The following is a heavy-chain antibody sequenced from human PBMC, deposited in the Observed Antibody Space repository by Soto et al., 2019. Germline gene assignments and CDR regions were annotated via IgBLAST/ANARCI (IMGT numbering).Heavy chain of an antibody. Sequence: PVGSLRLSCAASGFTFSSYWMSWVRQAPGKGLEWVANIKQDGSEKYYVDSVKGRFTISRDNAKNSLYLQMNSLRAEDTAVYYCAREHDSSGYYSTDFDYWGQGTLVTV. J-gene: IGHJ4*02. CDR1: GFTFSSYW. CDR3: AREHDSSGYYSTDFDY. CDR2: IKQDGSEK. D-gene: IGHD3-22*01. V-gene: IGHV3-7*01.